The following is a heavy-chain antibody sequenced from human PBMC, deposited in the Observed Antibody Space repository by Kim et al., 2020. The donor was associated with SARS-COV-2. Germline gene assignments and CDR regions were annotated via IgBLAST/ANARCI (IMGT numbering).Heavy chain of an antibody. CDR1: GFIFSSYW. CDR3: ARTDFPAAGNY. CDR2: IKPDGSET. Sequence: GGSLRLSCAASGFIFSSYWMPWVRQAPGKGLEWVANIKPDGSETYCVDSVKGRFTVSRDNAKNSLYLQMNSLRAEDTAVYYCARTDFPAAGNYWGQGTLVTVSS. J-gene: IGHJ4*02. V-gene: IGHV3-7*03. D-gene: IGHD6-13*01.